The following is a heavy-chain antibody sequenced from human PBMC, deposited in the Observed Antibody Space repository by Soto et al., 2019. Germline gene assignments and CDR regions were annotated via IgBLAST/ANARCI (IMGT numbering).Heavy chain of an antibody. D-gene: IGHD2-8*02. CDR1: GASLSNGSYY. Sequence: SETLSLTCTVSGASLSNGSYYWSWLRQPPGKGLEWLAYLYSGGSINYNPSLKSRVSIFMDTSENQFSLKLTSVTSADTAVYYCARWSRFCTGGRCFPWFDPWGQGTLVTVSS. CDR3: ARWSRFCTGGRCFPWFDP. J-gene: IGHJ5*02. CDR2: LYSGGSI. V-gene: IGHV4-61*01.